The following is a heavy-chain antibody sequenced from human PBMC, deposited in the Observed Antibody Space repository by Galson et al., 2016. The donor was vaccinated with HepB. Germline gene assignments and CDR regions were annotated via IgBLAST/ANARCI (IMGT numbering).Heavy chain of an antibody. D-gene: IGHD3-3*02. Sequence: SETLSLTCAVSGGSISGANWWSWVRQPPGKGLEWIGDTYHGGSTNYNPSLKSRVTISIDESKNQFSLEVTSVTAADTAVYYCAGGIHSWGRGILVTVSS. CDR2: TYHGGST. V-gene: IGHV4-4*02. CDR3: AGGIHS. CDR1: GGSISGANW. J-gene: IGHJ4*02.